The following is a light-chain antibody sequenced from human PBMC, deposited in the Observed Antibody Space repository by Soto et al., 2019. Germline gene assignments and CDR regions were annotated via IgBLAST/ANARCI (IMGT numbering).Light chain of an antibody. V-gene: IGLV2-14*01. CDR1: SSDVGGYNY. J-gene: IGLJ3*02. CDR2: EVS. Sequence: QSAPTQPASVSGSPGQSITISCTGTSSDVGGYNYVSWYQQHPGKAPKLMIYEVSNRPSGVSNRFSGSKSGNTASLTISGLQAEDEADYYCTSYTTSSTHWVFGGGTQLTVL. CDR3: TSYTTSSTHWV.